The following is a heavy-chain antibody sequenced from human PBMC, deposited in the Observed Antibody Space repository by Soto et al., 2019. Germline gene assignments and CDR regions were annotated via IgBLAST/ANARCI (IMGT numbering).Heavy chain of an antibody. CDR3: ARDRLSVTTWGWFDP. J-gene: IGHJ5*02. CDR1: GGSISSGGYS. CDR2: IYHGGST. D-gene: IGHD4-17*01. Sequence: QLQLQESGSGLVKPSQTLSLTCAVSGGSISSGGYSWSWIRQPPGKGLEWIGYIYHGGSTYYNPSLKSRVAISLERSQXQFSLKLTSVTAADTAVYYCARDRLSVTTWGWFDPWGQGTLVTVSS. V-gene: IGHV4-30-2*01.